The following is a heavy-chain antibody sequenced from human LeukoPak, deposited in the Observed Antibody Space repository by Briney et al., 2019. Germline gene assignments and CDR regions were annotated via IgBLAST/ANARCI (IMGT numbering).Heavy chain of an antibody. CDR1: GGSLSSHY. V-gene: IGHV4-59*11. J-gene: IGHJ4*02. CDR3: ARFSSGCSTASCSLTH. D-gene: IGHD1-26*01. Sequence: PSETLSLTCAVPGGSLSSHYWSWIRQSPGKALELIGHVFYTGTTFYNPSLKRPVTISLDTCRNEFSLKMTSVTEVDTAVYYCARFSSGCSTASCSLTHWGQGILVTVSS. CDR2: VFYTGTT.